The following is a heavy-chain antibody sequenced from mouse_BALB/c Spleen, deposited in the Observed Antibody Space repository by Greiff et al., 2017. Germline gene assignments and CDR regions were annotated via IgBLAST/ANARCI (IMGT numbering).Heavy chain of an antibody. CDR1: GFTFSSFG. D-gene: IGHD2-1*01. CDR2: ISSGSSTI. CDR3: ARSNYGNLDYAMDY. V-gene: IGHV5-17*02. Sequence: DVMLVESGGGLVQPGGSRKLSCAASGFTFSSFGMHWVRQAPEKGLEWVAYISSGSSTIYYADTVKGRFTISRDNPKNTLFLQMTSLRSEDTAMYYCARSNYGNLDYAMDYWGQGTSVTVSS. J-gene: IGHJ4*01.